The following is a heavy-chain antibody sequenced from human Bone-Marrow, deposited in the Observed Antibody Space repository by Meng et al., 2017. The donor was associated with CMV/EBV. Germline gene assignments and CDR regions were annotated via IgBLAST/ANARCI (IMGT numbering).Heavy chain of an antibody. J-gene: IGHJ4*02. CDR3: AKDLDGGDKG. D-gene: IGHD2-21*02. Sequence: GGSLRLSCAASGFIFSSYDMHWVRQAPGKGLEWVAYLRHDGSNKDYADSVKGRITISRDISTNTLYLQMNSLRVEDTAVYYCAKDLDGGDKGWGQGTLGTVSS. CDR2: LRHDGSNK. CDR1: GFIFSSYD. V-gene: IGHV3-30*02.